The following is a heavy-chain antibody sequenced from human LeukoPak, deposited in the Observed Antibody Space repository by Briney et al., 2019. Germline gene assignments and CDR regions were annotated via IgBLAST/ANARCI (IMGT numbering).Heavy chain of an antibody. CDR1: GFTFTSYA. Sequence: GGSLRLSCAASGFTFTSYAMSWVRQAPGKGLEWVSAISGSGGSTYYPDSVKGRFTISRDNSKNTLYRQMNSLRAEDTAVYYCARGSPPGRYWGQGTLVTVSS. V-gene: IGHV3-23*01. J-gene: IGHJ4*02. CDR3: ARGSPPGRY. CDR2: ISGSGGST.